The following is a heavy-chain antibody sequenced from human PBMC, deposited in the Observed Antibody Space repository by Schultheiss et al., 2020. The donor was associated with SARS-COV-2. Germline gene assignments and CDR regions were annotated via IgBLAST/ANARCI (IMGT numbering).Heavy chain of an antibody. CDR1: GGSFSGYY. CDR3: ARAPFRYYDFWSGFWFDP. J-gene: IGHJ5*02. D-gene: IGHD3-3*01. CDR2: IYYSGST. Sequence: SETLSLTCAVYGGSFSGYYWSWIRQPPGKGLEWIGYIYYSGSTNYNPSLKSRITISVDTSKNQFSLKLSSVTAADTAVYYCARAPFRYYDFWSGFWFDPWGQGTLVTVSS. V-gene: IGHV4-34*01.